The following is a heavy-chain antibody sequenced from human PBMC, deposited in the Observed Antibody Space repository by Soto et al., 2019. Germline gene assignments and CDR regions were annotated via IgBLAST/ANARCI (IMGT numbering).Heavy chain of an antibody. Sequence: SVKVSCKASGYTFTSFGLNWVRQAPGQGLEWMGGIIPIFGTANYAQKFQGRVTITADKSTSTAYMELSSLRSEDTAGYYCARHIVVVPAAILSYYYYGMDVWGQGTTVTVSS. CDR3: ARHIVVVPAAILSYYYYGMDV. J-gene: IGHJ6*02. V-gene: IGHV1-69*06. CDR2: IIPIFGTA. D-gene: IGHD2-2*02. CDR1: GYTFTSFG.